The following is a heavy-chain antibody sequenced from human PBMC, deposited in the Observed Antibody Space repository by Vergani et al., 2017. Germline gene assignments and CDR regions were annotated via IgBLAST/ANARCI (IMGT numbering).Heavy chain of an antibody. CDR2: FDPEDGET. J-gene: IGHJ4*02. Sequence: QVQLVQSGAEVKKPGASVKVSCKVSGYTLTELSMHWVRQAPGKGLAWMGCFDPEDGETIYAQKFQGRVTMTKDTSTATAYMELSSLRSEDTAVYYCESTVYSSSWYSPRRRATGTSYFDYWGQGTLVTVSS. D-gene: IGHD6-13*01. CDR1: GYTLTELS. CDR3: ESTVYSSSWYSPRRRATGTSYFDY. V-gene: IGHV1-24*01.